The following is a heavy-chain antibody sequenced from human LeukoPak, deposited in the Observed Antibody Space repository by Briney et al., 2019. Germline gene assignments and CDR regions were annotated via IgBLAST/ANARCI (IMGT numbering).Heavy chain of an antibody. Sequence: GGSLRLSGAASGFTFSSYAMSWVRQAPGKGLEWVSAISGSGGSTYYADSVKGRFTISRDNSKNTLYLQMNSLRAEDTAVYYCAFEGSGSRRVYWGQGTLVTVSS. CDR2: ISGSGGST. CDR3: AFEGSGSRRVY. D-gene: IGHD3-10*01. V-gene: IGHV3-23*01. J-gene: IGHJ4*02. CDR1: GFTFSSYA.